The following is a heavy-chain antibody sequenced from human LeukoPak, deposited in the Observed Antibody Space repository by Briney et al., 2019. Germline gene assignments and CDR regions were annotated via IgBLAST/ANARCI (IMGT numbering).Heavy chain of an antibody. CDR3: ARPGVAAAGVYYYYGMDV. Sequence: ASVKVSCKASGYTFTGYYMHWVRQAPGQGLEWMGWINPNSGGTNYAQKFQGRVTMTRDTSISTAYMELSRLRSDDTAVYYCARPGVAAAGVYYYYGMDVWGQGTTVTVS. CDR1: GYTFTGYY. V-gene: IGHV1-2*02. J-gene: IGHJ6*02. CDR2: INPNSGGT. D-gene: IGHD6-13*01.